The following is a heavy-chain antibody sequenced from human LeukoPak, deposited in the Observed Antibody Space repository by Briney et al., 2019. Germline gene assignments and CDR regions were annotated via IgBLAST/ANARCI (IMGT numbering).Heavy chain of an antibody. Sequence: SETLSLTCTVSGGSISSGSYYWSWIRQPAGKGLEWIGRIYTSGSTNYNPSFKSRVTISVDTSKNQCSLKLSSVTAADTAVYYCARNVVVVAANWFDPWGQGTLVTVSS. V-gene: IGHV4-61*02. CDR3: ARNVVVVAANWFDP. CDR1: GGSISSGSYY. J-gene: IGHJ5*02. CDR2: IYTSGST. D-gene: IGHD2-15*01.